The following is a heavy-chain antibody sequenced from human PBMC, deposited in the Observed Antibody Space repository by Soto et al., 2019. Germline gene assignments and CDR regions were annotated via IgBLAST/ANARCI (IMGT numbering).Heavy chain of an antibody. J-gene: IGHJ4*02. CDR2: ISGGGGTT. V-gene: IGHV3-23*01. Sequence: EVQLLESGGDLVQPGGSLRLSCAASGCSFSSYGMSWVRQAPGKGLEWVSSISGGGGTTYYADSVKGRFTISRDNSKNTLYLQMNSLKVEDTAVYYCTKRSPVSTYYFDYWGQGTLVTVSS. CDR3: TKRSPVSTYYFDY. CDR1: GCSFSSYG.